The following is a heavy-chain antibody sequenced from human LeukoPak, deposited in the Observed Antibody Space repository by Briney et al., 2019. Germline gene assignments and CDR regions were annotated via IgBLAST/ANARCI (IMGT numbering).Heavy chain of an antibody. CDR1: GVTFSDCA. J-gene: IGHJ5*02. Sequence: QPGRSLRLSCKGSGVTFSDCAVTWFRQTPGKGLEWVGFVRTKTHGGAPETAASVRGRFNVSRDDSAGIAYLQMTSLRTEDTAMYYCASVNFRDYRGYTWFEPWGQGTLVTVSS. CDR2: VRTKTHGGAP. V-gene: IGHV3-49*03. CDR3: ASVNFRDYRGYTWFEP. D-gene: IGHD3-10*01.